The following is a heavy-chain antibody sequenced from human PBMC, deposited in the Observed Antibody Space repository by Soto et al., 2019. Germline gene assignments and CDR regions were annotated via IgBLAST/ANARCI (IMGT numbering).Heavy chain of an antibody. CDR3: ARDVHYYDSSGYYFDY. Sequence: SETLSLTCTVSGGSISSYYWSWIRQPAGKGLEWIGRIYTSGSTNYNPSLKSRVTMSVDTSKNQFSLKLSSVTAADTAVYYWARDVHYYDSSGYYFDYWGQGTLVTVSS. CDR2: IYTSGST. J-gene: IGHJ4*02. CDR1: GGSISSYY. D-gene: IGHD3-22*01. V-gene: IGHV4-4*07.